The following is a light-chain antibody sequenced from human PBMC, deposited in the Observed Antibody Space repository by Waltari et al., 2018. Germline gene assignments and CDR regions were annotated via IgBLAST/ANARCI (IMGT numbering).Light chain of an antibody. V-gene: IGKV3-15*01. Sequence: EIVMTQSPTILSASPGERVTLSCRASQSISTNLAWYQQKFGQAPRLLIYGASTTATGIPARFSGRGSGTEFTLTISSLQSEDFAVYYCQQYNDWPKTFGQGTTVEI. CDR1: QSISTN. J-gene: IGKJ1*01. CDR3: QQYNDWPKT. CDR2: GAS.